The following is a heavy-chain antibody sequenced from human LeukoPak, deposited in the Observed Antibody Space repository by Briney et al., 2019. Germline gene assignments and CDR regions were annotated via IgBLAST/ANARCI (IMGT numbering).Heavy chain of an antibody. J-gene: IGHJ2*01. CDR2: IWYDGSNK. V-gene: IGHV3-33*01. D-gene: IGHD3-22*01. CDR1: GFTFSNYG. CDR3: ARGIYDSSRFDWYFDL. Sequence: PGRSLRLSCAASGFTFSNYGMNWVRQAPGKGLEWVAVIWYDGSNKYYADFVKGRLTISRDNSKNTLYLQMNSLRAEDTAVYYCARGIYDSSRFDWYFDLWGRGTLVTVSS.